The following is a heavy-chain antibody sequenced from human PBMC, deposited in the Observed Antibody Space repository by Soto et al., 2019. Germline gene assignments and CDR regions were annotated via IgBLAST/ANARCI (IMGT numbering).Heavy chain of an antibody. CDR3: ARVVLTITRGAFDA. J-gene: IGHJ3*01. CDR2: ISHSGTS. D-gene: IGHD3-9*01. V-gene: IGHV4-4*02. Sequence: QVQLQESGPGLVKPSGTLSLTCAVSGGSISSSHWWTWVRQSPGKGLEYIGEISHSGTSNSNPSLKSRVILSVDKSMNHFSLTLTSVTAADTAVYYGARVVLTITRGAFDAWGQGTLVIVSS. CDR1: GGSISSSHW.